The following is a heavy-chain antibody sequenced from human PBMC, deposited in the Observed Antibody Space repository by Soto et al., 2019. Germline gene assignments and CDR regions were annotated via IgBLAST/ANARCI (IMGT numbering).Heavy chain of an antibody. CDR2: IYSSGST. D-gene: IGHD3-3*01. CDR3: ARGQRFSDWFDP. CDR1: GGTLSGYY. V-gene: IGHV4-4*07. Sequence: SETLSLTCTVTGGTLSGYYWTWIRQSAGGGLEWIGRIYSSGSTNYNPSLKSRVTISLDTSMSHFSLRLRSVSAADTAVYYCARGQRFSDWFDPWGQGTLVTVYS. J-gene: IGHJ5*02.